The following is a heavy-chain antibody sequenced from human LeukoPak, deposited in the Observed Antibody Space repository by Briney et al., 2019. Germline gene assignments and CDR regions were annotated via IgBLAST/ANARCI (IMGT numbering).Heavy chain of an antibody. CDR2: IYYSGST. CDR1: GGSISSSGYY. J-gene: IGHJ4*02. V-gene: IGHV4-39*07. D-gene: IGHD3-10*01. CDR3: ARGLHYYGSGSYSSPTFDY. Sequence: PSETLSLTCTVSGGSISSSGYYWGWIRQPPGKGLEWIGSIYYSGSTHYNPSLKSRVTISVDTSKNQFSLKLSSVTAADTAVYYCARGLHYYGSGSYSSPTFDYWGQGTLVTVSS.